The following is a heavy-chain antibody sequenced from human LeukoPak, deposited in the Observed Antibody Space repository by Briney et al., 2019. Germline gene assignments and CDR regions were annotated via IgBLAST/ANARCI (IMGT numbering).Heavy chain of an antibody. J-gene: IGHJ4*02. V-gene: IGHV4-34*01. CDR1: SGSFSGYY. CDR3: ARGRYLTTLGGAAAGFLDY. CDR2: INHSGST. D-gene: IGHD6-13*01. Sequence: SETLSLTCGVYSGSFSGYYWNWLRQSPGKGLEWIGEINHSGSTNYNPSLKSRVTMSVDTSQKQFSLRLTSVRAADTAVYYCARGRYLTTLGGAAAGFLDYWGQGTVVTVSS.